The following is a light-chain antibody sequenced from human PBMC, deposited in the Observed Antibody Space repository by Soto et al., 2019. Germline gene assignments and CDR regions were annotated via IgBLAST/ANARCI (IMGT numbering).Light chain of an antibody. CDR2: AAS. Sequence: DIQMTQSPSSLSASVGDRVTITCRASQSVSSYLNWYQQKPGKAPKVLIYAASALQSGVPARFSGSGYGTDFTLTIDSLQPEDFATYYCQQHNSFPRSFGQGTKLEIK. V-gene: IGKV1-39*01. CDR3: QQHNSFPRS. J-gene: IGKJ2*01. CDR1: QSVSSY.